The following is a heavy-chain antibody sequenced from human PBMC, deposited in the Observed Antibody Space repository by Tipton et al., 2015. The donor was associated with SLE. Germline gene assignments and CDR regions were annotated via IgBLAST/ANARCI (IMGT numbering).Heavy chain of an antibody. CDR2: IYYSGST. Sequence: TLSLTCTVSGGSISSSSYYWGWIRQPPGKGLEWIGSIYYSGSTYYNPSLKSRVTISVDTSKNQLSLKLSSVTAADTAVYYCARREIAAAVYFDYWGQGTLVTVSS. CDR3: ARREIAAAVYFDY. CDR1: GGSISSSSYY. V-gene: IGHV4-39*01. J-gene: IGHJ4*02. D-gene: IGHD6-13*01.